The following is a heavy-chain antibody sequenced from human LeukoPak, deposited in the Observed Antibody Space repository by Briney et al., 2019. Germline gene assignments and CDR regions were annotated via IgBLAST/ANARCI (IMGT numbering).Heavy chain of an antibody. CDR3: AQGDYYDVLTGRQKSFGP. CDR2: ISASGGP. Sequence: GGSLRLSCAASGFTFSSSAMSWVRQAPGKGLEWVSEISASGGPHYPDSVKGRFTISRDNSKNTLFLQMSSLRGDDTAVYYCAQGDYYDVLTGRQKSFGPWGQGTLVIVSS. D-gene: IGHD3-9*01. V-gene: IGHV3-23*01. CDR1: GFTFSSSA. J-gene: IGHJ5*02.